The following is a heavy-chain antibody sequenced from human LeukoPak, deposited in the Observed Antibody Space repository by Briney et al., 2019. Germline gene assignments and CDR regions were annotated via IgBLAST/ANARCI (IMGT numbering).Heavy chain of an antibody. CDR1: GFTFSSYW. V-gene: IGHV3-23*01. J-gene: IGHJ4*02. D-gene: IGHD3-10*01. CDR3: ANLGSGSQSSFDY. Sequence: GGSLRLSCAASGFTFSSYWMSWVHQAPGKGLEWVSAISGSGDSTYYADSVKGRFTISRDNSKNTLYLQMNSLRAEDTAVYYCANLGSGSQSSFDYWGQGTLVTVSS. CDR2: ISGSGDST.